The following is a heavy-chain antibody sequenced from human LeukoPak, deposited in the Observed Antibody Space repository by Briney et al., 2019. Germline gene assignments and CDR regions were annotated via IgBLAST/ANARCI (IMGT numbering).Heavy chain of an antibody. Sequence: GGSLRLSCAASGFTFSSYSMNWVRQAPGKGLEWISYITSSSSTIYYADSVKGRFTISRDNAKNSLFLQMNSLRDEDTAVYHCAISDSLWGQGTLVTVSS. CDR2: ITSSSSTI. J-gene: IGHJ4*02. CDR1: GFTFSSYS. CDR3: AISDSL. D-gene: IGHD3-22*01. V-gene: IGHV3-48*02.